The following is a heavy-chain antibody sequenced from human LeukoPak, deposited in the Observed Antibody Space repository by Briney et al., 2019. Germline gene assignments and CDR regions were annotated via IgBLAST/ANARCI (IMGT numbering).Heavy chain of an antibody. CDR1: GYTFSSYG. CDR3: ARDPRRYGSGSYYMDV. CDR2: ISPYNGNT. J-gene: IGHJ6*03. V-gene: IGHV1-18*01. D-gene: IGHD3-10*01. Sequence: GASVKVSCKASGYTFSSYGINWVRQAPGQGLGWMGWISPYNGNTNYAQMFQGRVTMTTDTSTSTAYMDLRSLRSDDTAVYFCARDPRRYGSGSYYMDVWGKGTTVTVSS.